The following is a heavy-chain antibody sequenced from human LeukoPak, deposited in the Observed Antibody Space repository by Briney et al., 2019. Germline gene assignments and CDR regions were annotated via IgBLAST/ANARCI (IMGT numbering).Heavy chain of an antibody. CDR3: ASGRQQLAHYGMDV. CDR1: GGSISNDY. D-gene: IGHD6-13*01. J-gene: IGHJ6*02. CDR2: IYTSGST. Sequence: SETLSLTCTVSGGSISNDYWSWIRQPAGKGLEWIGRIYTSGSTNYNPSLKSRVTISVDTSRNQFSLKLSSVTAADTAVYYCASGRQQLAHYGMDVWGQGTTVTVSS. V-gene: IGHV4-4*07.